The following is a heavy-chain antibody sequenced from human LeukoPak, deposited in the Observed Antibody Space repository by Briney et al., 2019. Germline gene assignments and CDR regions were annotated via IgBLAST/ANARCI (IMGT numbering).Heavy chain of an antibody. Sequence: ASVKVSCKASGYTFTGYYMHWVRQAPGQGLEWMGWINPNSGGTNYAQKFQGRVTMTRDASVSTAYMELSRLRSDDTAVYYCARNDFWMDFDYWGQGTLVTVSS. V-gene: IGHV1-2*02. CDR3: ARNDFWMDFDY. J-gene: IGHJ4*02. CDR1: GYTFTGYY. CDR2: INPNSGGT. D-gene: IGHD3-3*01.